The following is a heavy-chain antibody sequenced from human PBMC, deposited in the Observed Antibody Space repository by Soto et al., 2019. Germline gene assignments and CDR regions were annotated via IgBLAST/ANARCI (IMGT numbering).Heavy chain of an antibody. V-gene: IGHV3-23*01. CDR2: ISGSGGST. CDR3: AKDHMNYYGSGSYRVY. Sequence: EVQLLESGGGLVQPGGSLRLSCAASGFTFSSYAMSWVRQAPGKGLEWVSAISGSGGSTYYADSVKGRFTISRDNSKHTLYLQMNSLRAEDTAVYYCAKDHMNYYGSGSYRVYWGQGTLVTVSS. J-gene: IGHJ4*02. CDR1: GFTFSSYA. D-gene: IGHD3-10*01.